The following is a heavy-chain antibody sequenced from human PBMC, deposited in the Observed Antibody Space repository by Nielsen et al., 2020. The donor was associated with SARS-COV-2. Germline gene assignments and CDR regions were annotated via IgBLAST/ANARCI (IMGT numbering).Heavy chain of an antibody. CDR2: ISSDGSNY. J-gene: IGHJ4*02. CDR3: ARVDYDYVWGSYQGY. CDR1: GISFSSYG. Sequence: GGSLRLSCEASGISFSSYGVHWVRQAPGKGLEWVAVISSDGSNYYFGDSVKGRVTVSRDNSRNTVFLQMSSLRAEDTAVYYCARVDYDYVWGSYQGYWGQGTLVTVSS. V-gene: IGHV3-30*03. D-gene: IGHD3-16*02.